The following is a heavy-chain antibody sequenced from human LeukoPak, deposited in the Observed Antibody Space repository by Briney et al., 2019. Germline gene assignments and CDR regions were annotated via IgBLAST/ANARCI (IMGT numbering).Heavy chain of an antibody. CDR3: ARSLVGAFDY. Sequence: GGSLRLSCAASGFTVSSNHMSWVRQAPGKGLEWVSVIYSGGNTYYADSVKGRFTISRDNSKNTLYLQMNSLRAEDTAVYYCARSLVGAFDYWGQGTLVTVSS. D-gene: IGHD1-26*01. V-gene: IGHV3-53*05. CDR1: GFTVSSNH. J-gene: IGHJ4*02. CDR2: IYSGGNT.